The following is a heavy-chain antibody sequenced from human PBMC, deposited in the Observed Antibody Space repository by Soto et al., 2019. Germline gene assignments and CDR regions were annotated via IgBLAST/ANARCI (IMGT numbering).Heavy chain of an antibody. V-gene: IGHV3-23*01. J-gene: IGHJ4*02. Sequence: HPGGSLRLSCAASGFTFSSYAMSWVRQAPGKGLEWVSAISGSGGSTYYADSVKGRFTISRDNSKNTLYLQMNSLRAEDTAVYYCAKVGEYSGHFDYWGQGTLVTVSS. CDR1: GFTFSSYA. CDR2: ISGSGGST. CDR3: AKVGEYSGHFDY. D-gene: IGHD5-12*01.